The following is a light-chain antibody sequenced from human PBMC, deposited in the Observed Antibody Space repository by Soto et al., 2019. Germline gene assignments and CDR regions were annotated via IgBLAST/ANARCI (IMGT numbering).Light chain of an antibody. J-gene: IGKJ3*01. V-gene: IGKV3-20*01. CDR1: QSVSSSY. Sequence: EIVLTQSPGTLSLSPGERATLSCRASQSVSSSYLAWYQQKPGQAPRLLIYGASSRATVIPDRFSGSGSGTDFTLTISRLEPEEFAVYYCQQYGSSPTFGPGTKVDIK. CDR3: QQYGSSPT. CDR2: GAS.